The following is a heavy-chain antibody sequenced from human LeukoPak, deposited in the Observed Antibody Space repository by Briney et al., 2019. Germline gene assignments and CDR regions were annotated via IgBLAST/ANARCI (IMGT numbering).Heavy chain of an antibody. CDR1: GFIFSSYD. V-gene: IGHV3-30*02. J-gene: IGHJ4*02. Sequence: PGGSLRLSCAASGFIFSSYDMHWVRQAPGKGLEWVAYVRYDGSNKYYADSVKGRFTISRDDSRNTLYLQMNSLRVEDTAVYYCAKDRGTARSTHFDYWGQGTLVTVCS. CDR3: AKDRGTARSTHFDY. CDR2: VRYDGSNK. D-gene: IGHD3-10*01.